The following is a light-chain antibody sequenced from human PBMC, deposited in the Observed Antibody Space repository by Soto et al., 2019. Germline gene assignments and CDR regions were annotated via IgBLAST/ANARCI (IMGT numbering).Light chain of an antibody. V-gene: IGLV2-14*01. CDR2: EVH. CDR3: TSYTRTNTWV. CDR1: SADIGIYNF. J-gene: IGLJ3*02. Sequence: QSALTQPASVSGSLGQSITISCTGTSADIGIYNFVSWFQQHPGKAPKLMIFEVHNRPSGVSDRFSASKSGNTASLTISGLQAEDEADYYCTSYTRTNTWVFGGGTNLTVL.